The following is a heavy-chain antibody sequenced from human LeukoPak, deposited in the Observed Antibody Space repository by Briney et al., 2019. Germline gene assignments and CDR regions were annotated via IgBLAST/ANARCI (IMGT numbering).Heavy chain of an antibody. Sequence: PSGTLSLTCTVSGGPISSSSYYWGWIRQPPGKGLEWIGSIYYSGSTYYNPSLKSRVTISVDTSKNQFSLKLSSVTAADTAVYYCAREFADSSGFPNWFDPWGQGTLVTVSS. J-gene: IGHJ5*02. V-gene: IGHV4-39*07. D-gene: IGHD3-22*01. CDR1: GGPISSSSYY. CDR3: AREFADSSGFPNWFDP. CDR2: IYYSGST.